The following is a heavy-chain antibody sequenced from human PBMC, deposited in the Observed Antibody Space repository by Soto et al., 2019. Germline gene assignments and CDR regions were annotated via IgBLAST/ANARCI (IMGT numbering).Heavy chain of an antibody. CDR2: ISAYNGNT. Sequence: QVQLVQSGAEVKKPGASVKVSCKASGYTFTSYGISWVRQAPGQGLEWMGWISAYNGNTNYAQKLQGRVTMTTDTTTSTGYMELRSVSYHDTDVYYCARPLPAGRQYEWADAFVFWGQGTMVTVSS. CDR1: GYTFTSYG. V-gene: IGHV1-18*01. D-gene: IGHD3-10*01. CDR3: ARPLPAGRQYEWADAFVF. J-gene: IGHJ3*01.